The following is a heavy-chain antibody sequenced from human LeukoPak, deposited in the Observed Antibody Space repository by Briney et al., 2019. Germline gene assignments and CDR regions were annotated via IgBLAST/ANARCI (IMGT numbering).Heavy chain of an antibody. CDR2: ISGSGGST. V-gene: IGHV3-23*01. CDR3: ARVKDGYNYGAFDI. D-gene: IGHD5-24*01. Sequence: GGSLRLSCGASGFTFSSYAMSWVRQAPGKGLEWVSAISGSGGSTYYADSVKGRFTISRDNSKNTLYLQMNSLRAEDTAVYYCARVKDGYNYGAFDIWGQGTMVTVSS. CDR1: GFTFSSYA. J-gene: IGHJ3*02.